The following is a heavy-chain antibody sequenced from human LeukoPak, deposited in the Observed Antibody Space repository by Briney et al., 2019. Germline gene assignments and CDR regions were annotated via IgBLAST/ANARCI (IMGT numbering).Heavy chain of an antibody. J-gene: IGHJ5*02. Sequence: PGGSLRLSCAASGSTLSSYAMSWVRQAPGKGLEWVSAISGSGGSTYYADSVKGRFTISRDNSKNTLYLQMNSLRAEDTAVYYCAKVSRRGFLEWHNWFDPWGQGTLVTVSS. CDR2: ISGSGGST. D-gene: IGHD3-3*01. CDR1: GSTLSSYA. V-gene: IGHV3-23*01. CDR3: AKVSRRGFLEWHNWFDP.